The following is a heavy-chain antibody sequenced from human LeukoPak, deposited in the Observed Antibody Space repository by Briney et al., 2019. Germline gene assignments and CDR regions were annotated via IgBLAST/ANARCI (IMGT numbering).Heavy chain of an antibody. V-gene: IGHV4-34*01. CDR3: ALRTTVVTFDY. CDR1: GGSFSGHY. Sequence: PSETLSLTCAVYGGSFSGHYWSWIRQPPGKGLEWIGEINHSGSTNYNPSLKSRVTISVDTSKNQFSLKLSSVTAADTAVYYCALRTTVVTFDYWGQGTLVTVSS. J-gene: IGHJ4*02. CDR2: INHSGST. D-gene: IGHD4-23*01.